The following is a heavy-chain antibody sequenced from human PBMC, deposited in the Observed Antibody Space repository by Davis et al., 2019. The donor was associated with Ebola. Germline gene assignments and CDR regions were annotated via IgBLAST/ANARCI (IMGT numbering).Heavy chain of an antibody. J-gene: IGHJ6*02. Sequence: PSETLSLTCTVSGGSISSGGYYWSWIRQHPGKGLEWIGYIYYSGSTYYNPSLKSRVTISVDTSKNQFSLKLSSVTAADTAVYYCARDGDLGYCSSTSCYGHYYGMDVWGQGTTVTVSS. V-gene: IGHV4-31*03. CDR3: ARDGDLGYCSSTSCYGHYYGMDV. CDR2: IYYSGST. D-gene: IGHD2-2*01. CDR1: GGSISSGGYY.